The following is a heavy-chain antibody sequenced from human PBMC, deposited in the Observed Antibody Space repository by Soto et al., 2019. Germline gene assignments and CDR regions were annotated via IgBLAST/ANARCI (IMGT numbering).Heavy chain of an antibody. J-gene: IGHJ6*02. Sequence: QVQLQQWGAGLLKPSETLSLTCAVYGGSFSGLYWTWIRQLPGKGLEWIGEINHYGSTNYNPSLKSPVTISVDTSKNQFSLKLSSVTAADTAVYYCASGDPGTPAGGTYYYGFDVWGQGTTVTVSS. CDR2: INHYGST. CDR3: ASGDPGTPAGGTYYYGFDV. CDR1: GGSFSGLY. D-gene: IGHD6-13*01. V-gene: IGHV4-34*01.